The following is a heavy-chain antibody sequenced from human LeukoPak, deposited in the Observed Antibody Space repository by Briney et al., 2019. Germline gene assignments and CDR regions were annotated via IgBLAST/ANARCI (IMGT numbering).Heavy chain of an antibody. CDR2: SPYNGNT. V-gene: IGHV1-18*01. J-gene: IGHJ4*02. CDR3: ARGGSSGWRTPNDDY. CDR1: GYTFTSYG. D-gene: IGHD6-19*01. Sequence: GASVKVSCEASGYTFTSYGISWVRQAPGQGLEWMGWSPYNGNTNYAQKLQGRVTMTTDTSTSTAYMELRSLRSDDTAVYYCARGGSSGWRTPNDDYWGQGTLVTVSS.